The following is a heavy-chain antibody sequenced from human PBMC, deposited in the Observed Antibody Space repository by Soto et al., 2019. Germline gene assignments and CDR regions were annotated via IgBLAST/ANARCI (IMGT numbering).Heavy chain of an antibody. CDR3: ARGLGYCTNGVCSPDY. CDR2: ISSSSSYI. V-gene: IGHV3-21*01. CDR1: GFTFSSYS. J-gene: IGHJ4*02. Sequence: GGSLRLSCAASGFTFSSYSMNWVRQAPGKGLEWVSSISSSSSYIYYADSVKGRFTISRDNAKNSLYLQMNSLRAEDTAVYYCARGLGYCTNGVCSPDYWGQGTLVTVSS. D-gene: IGHD2-8*01.